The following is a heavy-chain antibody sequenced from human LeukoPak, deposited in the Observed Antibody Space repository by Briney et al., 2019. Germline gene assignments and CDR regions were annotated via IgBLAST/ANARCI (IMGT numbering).Heavy chain of an antibody. CDR3: ARVLIAVAGKVDP. CDR1: GGSFSGYY. V-gene: IGHV4-34*01. J-gene: IGHJ5*02. D-gene: IGHD6-19*01. CDR2: INHSGST. Sequence: SETLSLTCAVYGGSFSGYYWSWIRQPPGKGLEWIGEINHSGSTNYNPSLKSRVTISVDTSKNQFSLKLSSVTAADTAVYYCARVLIAVAGKVDPWGQGTLVTVSS.